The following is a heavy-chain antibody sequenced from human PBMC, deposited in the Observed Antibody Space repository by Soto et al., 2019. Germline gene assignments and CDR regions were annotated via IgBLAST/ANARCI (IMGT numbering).Heavy chain of an antibody. D-gene: IGHD5-12*01. Sequence: ASVKVSCKASGGTFSSYAISWVRQAPGQGLEWMGGIIPIFGTANYAQKFQGRVTITADESTSTAYMELSSLRSEDTAVYYCAGAPVEMATLSYFDCWGQGTLVTVSS. J-gene: IGHJ4*02. CDR3: AGAPVEMATLSYFDC. V-gene: IGHV1-69*13. CDR1: GGTFSSYA. CDR2: IIPIFGTA.